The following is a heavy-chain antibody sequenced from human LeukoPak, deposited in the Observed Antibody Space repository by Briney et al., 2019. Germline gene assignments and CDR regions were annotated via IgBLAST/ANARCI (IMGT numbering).Heavy chain of an antibody. V-gene: IGHV3-30*04. J-gene: IGHJ4*02. Sequence: GGSLRLSCAASGFTFSSYAMHWVRQAPGKGLEWVAVISYDGSNKYYADSVKGRFTISRDNSKNTLYLQMNSLRAEDTAVYYCARDGDSKRAPPRSALDYWGQGTLVTVSS. D-gene: IGHD4-17*01. CDR3: ARDGDSKRAPPRSALDY. CDR2: ISYDGSNK. CDR1: GFTFSSYA.